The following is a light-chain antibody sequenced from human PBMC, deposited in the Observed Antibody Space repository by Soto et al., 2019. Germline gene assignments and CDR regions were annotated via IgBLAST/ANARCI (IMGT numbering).Light chain of an antibody. V-gene: IGLV2-14*01. Sequence: QSALTQPASVSGSPGQSITISCTGTSSDVGGYNYVSWYQQHPGKAPKLMIYEVTHRTSGVSNLFSGSKSGNTASLTISGLQAEDEADYYCISYTSSTIRVFGGGTKLTVL. J-gene: IGLJ2*01. CDR1: SSDVGGYNY. CDR2: EVT. CDR3: ISYTSSTIRV.